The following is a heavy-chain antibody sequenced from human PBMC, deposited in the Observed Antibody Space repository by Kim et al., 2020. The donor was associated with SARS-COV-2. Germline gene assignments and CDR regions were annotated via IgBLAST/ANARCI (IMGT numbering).Heavy chain of an antibody. J-gene: IGHJ4*02. V-gene: IGHV3-74*01. Sequence: DGTTTPYVDSVKGRFTISRDNAKNTLYLQMSSLRAEDTAVYYCARGDYYSYWGQGTLVTVSS. CDR3: ARGDYYSY. D-gene: IGHD3-22*01. CDR2: DGTTT.